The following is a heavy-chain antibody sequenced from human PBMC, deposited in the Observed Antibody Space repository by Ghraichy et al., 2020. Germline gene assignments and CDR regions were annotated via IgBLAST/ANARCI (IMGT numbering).Heavy chain of an antibody. V-gene: IGHV3-7*03. D-gene: IGHD2-15*01. J-gene: IGHJ4*02. CDR2: IKGDGSDK. CDR1: GFTFSNYY. CDR3: ARELGYCSGGSCQSDSDY. Sequence: GGSLRLSCAASGFTFSNYYMTWVRQAPGKGLEWVANIKGDGSDKFYVASVKGRFIISRDNAKNLVYLQMNSLRAEDTAVYYCARELGYCSGGSCQSDSDYWGQGTLVTVSS.